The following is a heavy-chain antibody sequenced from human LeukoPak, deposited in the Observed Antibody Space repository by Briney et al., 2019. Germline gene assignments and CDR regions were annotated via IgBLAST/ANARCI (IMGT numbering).Heavy chain of an antibody. V-gene: IGHV3-9*01. J-gene: IGHJ4*02. CDR2: ISWNSGRI. CDR1: GFTFDDYA. CDR3: AKATGSSWYTDFDY. D-gene: IGHD6-13*01. Sequence: GGSLRLSCAASGFTFDDYAMHWVRQAPGKGLEWVSGISWNSGRIGYADSVKGRFTISRDNAKNSLYLQMNSLRAEDTALYYCAKATGSSWYTDFDYWGQGTLVTVSS.